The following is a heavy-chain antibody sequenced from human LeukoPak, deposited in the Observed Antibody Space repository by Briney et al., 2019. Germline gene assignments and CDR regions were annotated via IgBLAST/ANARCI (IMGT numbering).Heavy chain of an antibody. CDR1: GGSISSGGYS. Sequence: SETLSLTCAVSGGSISSGGYSWSWIRQPPGKGLEWIGEINHSGSTNYNPSLKSRVTISVDASKNQFSLKLSSVTAADTAVYYCARSSYYSDSSGYSYFYYYNMDVWGKGTAVTISS. CDR3: ARSSYYSDSSGYSYFYYYNMDV. V-gene: IGHV4-61*08. CDR2: INHSGST. D-gene: IGHD3-22*01. J-gene: IGHJ6*03.